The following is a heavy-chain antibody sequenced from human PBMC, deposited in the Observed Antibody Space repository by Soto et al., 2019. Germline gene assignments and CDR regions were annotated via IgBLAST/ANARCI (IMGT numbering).Heavy chain of an antibody. V-gene: IGHV3-49*04. J-gene: IGHJ4*02. Sequence: GGSLRLSCTGSGFTFGDYAMSWVRRAPGKGLEWVGFIRSKAYGGTTEWAASVRGRFTFSRDDSKRIAYLQMNSLKTEDTAVYYCAKDRDYPRDYFHYWGQGTLVTVSS. CDR3: AKDRDYPRDYFHY. CDR1: GFTFGDYA. D-gene: IGHD3-10*01. CDR2: IRSKAYGGTT.